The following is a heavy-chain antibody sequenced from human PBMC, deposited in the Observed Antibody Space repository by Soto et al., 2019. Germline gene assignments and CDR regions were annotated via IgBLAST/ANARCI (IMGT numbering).Heavy chain of an antibody. CDR3: ARSRYYDYLWGSSRSLGYAFDI. V-gene: IGHV1-18*01. Sequence: QVQLVQSGAEVKKPGASVKVSCKASGYTFTSYGISWVRQAPGQGLEWMGWISAYNGNTNYAQKLQGRVTMTTDTSTSTAYMELRSLRSDDTAVYYCARSRYYDYLWGSSRSLGYAFDIWGQGTMVTVSS. CDR2: ISAYNGNT. J-gene: IGHJ3*02. D-gene: IGHD3-16*02. CDR1: GYTFTSYG.